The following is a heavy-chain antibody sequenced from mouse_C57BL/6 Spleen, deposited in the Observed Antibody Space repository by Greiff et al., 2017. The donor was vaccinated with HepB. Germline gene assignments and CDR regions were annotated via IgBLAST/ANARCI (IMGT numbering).Heavy chain of an antibody. CDR3: ARRNGYYPHWYFDV. CDR2: IHPNSGST. CDR1: GYTFTSYW. V-gene: IGHV1-64*01. D-gene: IGHD2-3*01. J-gene: IGHJ1*03. Sequence: QVQLQQPGAELVKPGASVKLFCKASGYTFTSYWMHWVKQRPGQGLEWIGMIHPNSGSTNYNEKFKSKATLTVDKSSSTAYMQLSSLTSEDSAVYYCARRNGYYPHWYFDVWGTGTTVTVSS.